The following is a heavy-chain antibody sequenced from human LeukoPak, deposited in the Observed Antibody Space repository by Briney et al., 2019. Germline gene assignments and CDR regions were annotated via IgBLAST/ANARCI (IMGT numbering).Heavy chain of an antibody. J-gene: IGHJ5*02. CDR3: ARGLRDSSGWWAWFDP. Sequence: SETLSLTCAVYGESFSDYYWSWVRQSPGKGLEWIGEINHSGSTTYNPSLKSRVTMSVDTSKNQFSLKLTSVTAADTAVYYCARGLRDSSGWWAWFDPWGQGTLVTVSS. CDR2: INHSGST. V-gene: IGHV4-34*01. D-gene: IGHD6-19*01. CDR1: GESFSDYY.